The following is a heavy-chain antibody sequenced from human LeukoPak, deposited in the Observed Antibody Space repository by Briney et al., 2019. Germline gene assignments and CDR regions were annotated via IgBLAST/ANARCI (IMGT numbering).Heavy chain of an antibody. CDR1: GGSISSSTYY. CDR3: ASVYSSSSRVSCGMDV. D-gene: IGHD6-6*01. V-gene: IGHV4-39*01. J-gene: IGHJ6*02. Sequence: SETLSLTCTVSGGSISSSTYYWGWIRQPPGKGLEWIGTIHYSGSTYYNPSLKSRVTISVDTSKNQFSLKLSSVTAADTAVYYCASVYSSSSRVSCGMDVWGQGTTVTVSS. CDR2: IHYSGST.